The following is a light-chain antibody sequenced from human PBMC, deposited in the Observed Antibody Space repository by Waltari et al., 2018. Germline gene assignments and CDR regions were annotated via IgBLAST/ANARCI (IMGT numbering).Light chain of an antibody. V-gene: IGKV3-20*01. Sequence: EIVLTQSPGTLSLSPGERDTLSCRASQGVGKYLAWYQQRPGQAPRVLLYHASIRATGLPGRFSGSGFGTDFSLTISRLEPEDFAVYYCQKYDFLPATFGQGTTVEIK. J-gene: IGKJ1*01. CDR2: HAS. CDR1: QGVGKY. CDR3: QKYDFLPAT.